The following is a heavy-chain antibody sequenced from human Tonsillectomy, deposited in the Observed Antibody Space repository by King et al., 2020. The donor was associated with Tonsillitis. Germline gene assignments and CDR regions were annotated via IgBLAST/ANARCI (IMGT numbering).Heavy chain of an antibody. Sequence: QLVQSGAEVKKPGASLKISCKGSGYSFTSYWIGWVRQMPGKGLEWMGIIYPGDSDTRYRPSFQGQVTISADKSISTAYLQWSSLKASDTAMDYFAIHGSEYSSSSRQYNWFDPWGQGTLVTVSS. CDR2: IYPGDSDT. J-gene: IGHJ5*02. D-gene: IGHD6-6*01. V-gene: IGHV5-51*01. CDR3: AIHGSEYSSSSRQYNWFDP. CDR1: GYSFTSYW.